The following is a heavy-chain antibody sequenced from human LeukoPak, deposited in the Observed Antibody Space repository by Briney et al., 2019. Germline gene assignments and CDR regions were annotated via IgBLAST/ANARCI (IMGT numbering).Heavy chain of an antibody. Sequence: SVKVSCKAPGGTFSSYAISWVRQAPGQGLEWMGGIIPIFGTANYAQKFQGRVTITADESTSTAYMELSSLRSEDTAVYYCARGYYYGSGSSIDYWGQGTLVTVSS. V-gene: IGHV1-69*13. J-gene: IGHJ4*02. D-gene: IGHD3-10*01. CDR1: GGTFSSYA. CDR3: ARGYYYGSGSSIDY. CDR2: IIPIFGTA.